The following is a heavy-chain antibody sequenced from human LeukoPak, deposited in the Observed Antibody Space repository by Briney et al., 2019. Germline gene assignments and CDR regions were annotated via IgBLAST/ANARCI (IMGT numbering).Heavy chain of an antibody. CDR1: GYTFTGYY. Sequence: VSVKVSCKASGYTFTGYYMHWVRQAPGQGLEGMGWINPNSGGTNYAQKLQGRVTMTTDTSTSTAYMELRSLRSDDTAVYYCARSSSVTIPGYYFDYWGQGTLVTVSS. J-gene: IGHJ4*02. V-gene: IGHV1-2*02. CDR2: INPNSGGT. CDR3: ARSSSVTIPGYYFDY. D-gene: IGHD2-21*01.